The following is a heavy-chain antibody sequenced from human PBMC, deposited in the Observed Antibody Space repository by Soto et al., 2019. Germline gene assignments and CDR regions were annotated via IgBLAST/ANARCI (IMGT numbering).Heavy chain of an antibody. CDR3: ARDIMGRWLQNDAFDI. V-gene: IGHV1-18*04. D-gene: IGHD2-8*01. Sequence: ASVKVSCKASGYTFTSYGISSVRQAPGQGLEWMGWISAYNGNTNYAQKLQGRVTMTTDTSTSTAYMELRSLRSDDTAVYYCARDIMGRWLQNDAFDIWGQGTMVTVSS. CDR1: GYTFTSYG. CDR2: ISAYNGNT. J-gene: IGHJ3*02.